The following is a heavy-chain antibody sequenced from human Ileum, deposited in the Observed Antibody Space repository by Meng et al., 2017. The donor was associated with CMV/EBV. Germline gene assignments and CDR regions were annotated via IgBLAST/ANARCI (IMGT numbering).Heavy chain of an antibody. CDR3: ARASGYYRSYDY. J-gene: IGHJ4*02. CDR1: GYPFTAYS. D-gene: IGHD6-25*01. CDR2: VNANNGVT. Sequence: SCKASGYPFTAYSLHWVRQAPGQGPEWMGWVNANNGVTKFPEKFRGRITMTTDTSVTTAFMKLDTLTSGDTAAYYCARASGYYRSYDYWGQGTLVTVSS. V-gene: IGHV1-2*02.